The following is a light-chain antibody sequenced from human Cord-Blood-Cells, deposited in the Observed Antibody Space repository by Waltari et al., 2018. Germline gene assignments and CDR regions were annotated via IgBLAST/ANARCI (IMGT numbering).Light chain of an antibody. CDR3: SSYAGSNNYV. CDR2: EVS. CDR1: SSDVGGYNH. J-gene: IGLJ1*01. Sequence: SALTQPPSASRSPGQSVTIPCTGTSSDVGGYNHLSWYQHHPGTAPKLMIYEVSKRPSGVPDRFSGSKSGNTASLTVSGLQAEDEADYYCSSYAGSNNYVFGTGTKVTVL. V-gene: IGLV2-8*01.